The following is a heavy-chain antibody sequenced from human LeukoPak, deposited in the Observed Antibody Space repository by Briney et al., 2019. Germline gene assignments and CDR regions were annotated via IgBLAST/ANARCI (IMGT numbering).Heavy chain of an antibody. J-gene: IGHJ4*02. CDR2: INPNSGGT. D-gene: IGHD3-22*01. CDR1: GYTFTGYY. V-gene: IGHV1-2*02. CDR3: ARGAYYYDISGYCDY. Sequence: GASVKVSCKASGYTFTGYYLHWVRQAPGQGLGWMAWINPNSGGTNYAQKFQGRVTMTRDTSISTAYMELSRLRSDDTAVYFCARGAYYYDISGYCDYWGQGTLVTVSS.